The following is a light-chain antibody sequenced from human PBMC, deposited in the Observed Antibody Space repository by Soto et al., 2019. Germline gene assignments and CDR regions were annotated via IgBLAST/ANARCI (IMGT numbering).Light chain of an antibody. Sequence: EVVLTQSPGTLSLSPGERATLSCRASQSVGSNLAWYQQKPGQAPRLLISGASSRATGIPDRFSGSGSGTDFTLEISRVETDDVGIYHCMQSTQLPPTFGQGTRLEIK. V-gene: IGKV3-20*01. J-gene: IGKJ5*01. CDR1: QSVGSN. CDR3: MQSTQLPPT. CDR2: GAS.